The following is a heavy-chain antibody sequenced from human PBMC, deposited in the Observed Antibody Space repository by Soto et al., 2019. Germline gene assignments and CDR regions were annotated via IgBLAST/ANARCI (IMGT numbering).Heavy chain of an antibody. Sequence: GASVKVYCKASGYTFTSYDINWVRQATGQGLERMGWMKPNSCNTGYAQKLQGRVTMTRDTSTSTAYMELRSLRSDDTAVYYCARDCLGSSTSCLWGQGTLVTVSS. CDR1: GYTFTSYD. CDR3: ARDCLGSSTSCL. D-gene: IGHD2-2*01. V-gene: IGHV1-8*01. J-gene: IGHJ4*02. CDR2: MKPNSCNT.